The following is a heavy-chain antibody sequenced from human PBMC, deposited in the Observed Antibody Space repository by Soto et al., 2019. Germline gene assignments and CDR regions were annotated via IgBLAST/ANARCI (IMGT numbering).Heavy chain of an antibody. CDR2: VYWDDDK. CDR1: GFSLSASGVG. CDR3: AHADCGGDCFSIDY. Sequence: SGPTLVNPTQTLTLTCTFSGFSLSASGVGVGWIRQPPGKALEWLAVVYWDDDKRYSPSLKSRLTITKDTSKNQVVLTMTNMDPVDTATYYCAHADCGGDCFSIDYWGQGTLVTVSS. J-gene: IGHJ4*02. V-gene: IGHV2-5*02. D-gene: IGHD2-21*02.